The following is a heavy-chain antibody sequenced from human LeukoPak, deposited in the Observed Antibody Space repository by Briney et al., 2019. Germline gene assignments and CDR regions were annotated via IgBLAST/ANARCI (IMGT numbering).Heavy chain of an antibody. CDR2: TYYSGST. CDR1: GGSISSSSYY. V-gene: IGHV4-39*01. Sequence: SETLSLTCTVSGGSISSSSYYWGWIRQPPGKGLEWIGSTYYSGSTYYNPSLKSRVTISVDTSKNQFSLKLSSVTAADTAVYYCARPRTMIVVVDAFDIWGQGTMVTVSS. CDR3: ARPRTMIVVVDAFDI. D-gene: IGHD3-22*01. J-gene: IGHJ3*02.